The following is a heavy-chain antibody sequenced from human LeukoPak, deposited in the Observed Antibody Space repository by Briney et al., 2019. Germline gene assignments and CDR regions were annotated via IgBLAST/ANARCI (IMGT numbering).Heavy chain of an antibody. CDR2: IIPIFGTA. V-gene: IGHV1-69*13. Sequence: SVKVSCTASGGTFSSYAISWVRQAPGQGLEWMGGIIPIFGTANYAQKFQGRVTITADESTSTAYMELSSLRSEDTAVYYCAREWEQLATGWFDPWGQGTLVTVSS. CDR1: GGTFSSYA. CDR3: AREWEQLATGWFDP. J-gene: IGHJ5*02. D-gene: IGHD6-13*01.